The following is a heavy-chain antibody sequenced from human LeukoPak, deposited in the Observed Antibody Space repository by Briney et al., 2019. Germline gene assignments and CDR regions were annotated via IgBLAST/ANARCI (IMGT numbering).Heavy chain of an antibody. V-gene: IGHV4-59*13. J-gene: IGHJ5*02. CDR2: VYYSGST. Sequence: SETLSLTCTVSGGSISSYYWSWIRQPPGKGLEWIGYVYYSGSTTYNPSLKSRVTISVDTAKNQFSLKLSSVTAADTAVYYCARAPYTSGFYFFDPWGQGTLVTVSS. CDR1: GGSISSYY. CDR3: ARAPYTSGFYFFDP. D-gene: IGHD3-22*01.